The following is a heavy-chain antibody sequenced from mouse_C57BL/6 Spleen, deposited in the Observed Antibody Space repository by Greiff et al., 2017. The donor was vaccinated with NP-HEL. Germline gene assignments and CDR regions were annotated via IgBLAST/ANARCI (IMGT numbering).Heavy chain of an antibody. CDR1: GFTFSSYA. CDR3: TRDQGSGYWVAY. J-gene: IGHJ3*01. CDR2: ISSGGDYI. D-gene: IGHD3-2*02. Sequence: EVQRVESGEGLVKPGGSLKLSCAASGFTFSSYAMSWVRQTPEKRLEWVAYISSGGDYIYYADTVKGRFTISRDNARNTLYLQMSSLKSEDTAMYYCTRDQGSGYWVAYWGQGTLVTVSA. V-gene: IGHV5-9-1*02.